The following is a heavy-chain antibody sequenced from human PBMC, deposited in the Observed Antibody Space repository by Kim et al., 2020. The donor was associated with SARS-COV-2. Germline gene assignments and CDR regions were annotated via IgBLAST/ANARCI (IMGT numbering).Heavy chain of an antibody. CDR2: IWYDGSNK. CDR1: GFTFSSYG. CDR3: ARGLRKGPVGDPYCSSTSCHFDY. V-gene: IGHV3-33*01. D-gene: IGHD2-2*01. Sequence: GGSLRLSCAASGFTFSSYGMHWVRQAPGKGLEWVAVIWYDGSNKYYADSVKGRFTISRDNSKNTLYLQMNSLRAEDTAVYYCARGLRKGPVGDPYCSSTSCHFDYWGQGTLVTVSS. J-gene: IGHJ4*02.